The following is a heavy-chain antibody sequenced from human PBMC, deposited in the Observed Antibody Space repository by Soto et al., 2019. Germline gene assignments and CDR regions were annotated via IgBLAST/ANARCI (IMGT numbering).Heavy chain of an antibody. CDR1: GYDFTDYD. Sequence: GASVKVSCKASGYDFTDYDINWVRQASGQGLEWMGWMNPINGAAGSARRFQGRVSMTWNTATGTAYLELTSLRSDDTAVYYCGRGPSPRAPAGGTPYYYAMDVWGQGTMVTV. CDR2: MNPINGAA. V-gene: IGHV1-8*02. D-gene: IGHD6-13*01. CDR3: GRGPSPRAPAGGTPYYYAMDV. J-gene: IGHJ6*02.